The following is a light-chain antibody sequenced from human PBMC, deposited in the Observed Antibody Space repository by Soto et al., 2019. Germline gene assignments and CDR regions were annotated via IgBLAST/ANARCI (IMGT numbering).Light chain of an antibody. CDR2: KVR. CDR1: SSDVGGYNY. Sequence: QSALTQPASVSGSPGQSITISCTGTSSDVGGYNYVSWYQQHPGKAPKLMIYKVRHRPSGVSNRFSGSKSGNTASLTISGLQAEDEADYYCSSYTSSSTLYVFGTGTKLTVL. V-gene: IGLV2-14*01. J-gene: IGLJ1*01. CDR3: SSYTSSSTLYV.